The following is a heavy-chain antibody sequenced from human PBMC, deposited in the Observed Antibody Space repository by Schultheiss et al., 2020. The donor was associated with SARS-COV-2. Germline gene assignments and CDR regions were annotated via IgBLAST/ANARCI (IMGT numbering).Heavy chain of an antibody. V-gene: IGHV4-34*01. CDR3: AVTYYDFWSGYLGYFDY. CDR2: INHSGST. J-gene: IGHJ4*02. Sequence: SETLSLTCTVSGGSISSYYWSWIRQPPGKGLEWIGEINHSGSTKYNPSLKSRVTISVDTSKNQFSLKLSSVTAADTAVYYCAVTYYDFWSGYLGYFDYWGQGTLVTVSS. CDR1: GGSISSYY. D-gene: IGHD3-3*01.